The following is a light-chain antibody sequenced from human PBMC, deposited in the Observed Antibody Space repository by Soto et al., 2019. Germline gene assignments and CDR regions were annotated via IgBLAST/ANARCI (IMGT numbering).Light chain of an antibody. J-gene: IGKJ5*01. CDR3: QQYGSSPPIT. CDR2: GAS. CDR1: QSVSSSY. Sequence: EIVLTQSPGTLSLSPGERATLSRRAIQSVSSSYLAWYQQKPGQAPRLLIYGASSRATGIPDRFRGSGSGTDFTLTISRLEPEDFAVYYCQQYGSSPPITFGQGTRLEIK. V-gene: IGKV3-20*01.